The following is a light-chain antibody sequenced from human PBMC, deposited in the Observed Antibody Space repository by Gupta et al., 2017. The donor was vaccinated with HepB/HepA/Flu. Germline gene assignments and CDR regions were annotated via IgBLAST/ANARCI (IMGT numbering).Light chain of an antibody. CDR3: QSSDSSGNYVV. CDR2: KDR. V-gene: IGLV3-25*03. CDR1: ALPKQY. J-gene: IGLJ3*02. Sequence: SYELTQPPSVSVSPGQTARITCSGDALPKQYAYWYQQRPGQAPILVIFKDRERPSGIPERFSGSSSGTRVTLTISGVQAEDEADYYCQSSDSSGNYVVFGGGTRLTV.